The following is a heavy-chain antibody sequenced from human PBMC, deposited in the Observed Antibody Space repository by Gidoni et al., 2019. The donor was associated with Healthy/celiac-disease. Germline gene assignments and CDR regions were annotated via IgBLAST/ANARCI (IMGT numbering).Heavy chain of an antibody. CDR3: ARGIIAVGPWGY. Sequence: QVQLQQWGAGLLKPSETLSLTCAVDVGSFSGYYWSWIRQPPGKGLEWIGEINHSGSTNYNPSLKSRVTISVDTSKNQFSLKLSSVTAADTAVYYCARGIIAVGPWGYWGQGTLVTVSS. J-gene: IGHJ4*02. CDR1: VGSFSGYY. D-gene: IGHD6-19*01. CDR2: INHSGST. V-gene: IGHV4-34*01.